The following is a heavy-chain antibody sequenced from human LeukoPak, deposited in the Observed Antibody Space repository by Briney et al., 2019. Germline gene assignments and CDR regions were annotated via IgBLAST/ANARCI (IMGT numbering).Heavy chain of an antibody. J-gene: IGHJ4*02. CDR1: GYTFTSYY. V-gene: IGHV1-2*04. CDR2: INPNSGGT. D-gene: IGHD3-3*01. CDR3: ARSRGTTYYDFWSGHSSDYFDY. Sequence: ASVKVSCKASGYTFTSYYMHWVRQAPGQGLEWMGWINPNSGGTNYAQKFQGWVTMTRDTSISTAYMELSRLRSDGTAVYYCARSRGTTYYDFWSGHSSDYFDYWGQGTLVTVSS.